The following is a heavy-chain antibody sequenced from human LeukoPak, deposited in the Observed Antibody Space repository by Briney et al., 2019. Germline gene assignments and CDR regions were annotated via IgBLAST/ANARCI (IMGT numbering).Heavy chain of an antibody. J-gene: IGHJ5*02. V-gene: IGHV4-39*01. CDR2: IYYSGST. CDR1: GGSISSSSYY. CDR3: ARYSYGYNWFDP. D-gene: IGHD5-18*01. Sequence: PSETLSLTCTVSGGSISSSSYYWGWIRQPPEKGLEWIGSIYYSGSTYYNPSLKSRVTISVDTSKNQFSLKLSSVTAADTAVYYCARYSYGYNWFDPWGQGTLVTVSS.